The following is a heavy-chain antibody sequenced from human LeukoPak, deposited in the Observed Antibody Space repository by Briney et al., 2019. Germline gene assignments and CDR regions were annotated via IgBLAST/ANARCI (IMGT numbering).Heavy chain of an antibody. CDR1: GFTFFDFA. CDR2: IKWNSGSI. D-gene: IGHD3-10*01. J-gene: IGHJ5*02. Sequence: GGSPTPSLSAPGFTFFDFAMDRGRETPRKGLGGGSGIKWNSGSIGYADSVKGRFTISRDNAKNSLYLQMNSLRAEDTALYYCAKDRNWNYASGTPKVPWFDPWGQGTLVTVSS. V-gene: IGHV3-9*01. CDR3: AKDRNWNYASGTPKVPWFDP.